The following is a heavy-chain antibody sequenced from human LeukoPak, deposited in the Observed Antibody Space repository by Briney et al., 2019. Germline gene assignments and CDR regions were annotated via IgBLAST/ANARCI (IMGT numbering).Heavy chain of an antibody. CDR3: ARGGFSGSYILGDY. J-gene: IGHJ4*02. D-gene: IGHD1-26*01. V-gene: IGHV1-69*13. Sequence: SVKVSCKASGGTFSSYAISWVRQAPGQGLEWMGGIIPILGTANYAQKFQGRVTITADESTSTAYMELSSLRSEDTAVYYCARGGFSGSYILGDYWGQGTLVTVSS. CDR1: GGTFSSYA. CDR2: IIPILGTA.